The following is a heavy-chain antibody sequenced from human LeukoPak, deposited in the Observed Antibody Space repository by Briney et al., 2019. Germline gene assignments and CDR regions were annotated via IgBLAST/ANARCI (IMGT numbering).Heavy chain of an antibody. V-gene: IGHV4-39*07. J-gene: IGHJ6*02. Sequence: KPSETLSLTCTVSGGSISSSSYYWGWIRQPPGKGLEWIGSMYYSGSTYYNPSLKSRVTISVDTSKNQFSLKLSSVTAADTAVYYCHGSYYYYGMDVWGQGTTVTVSS. CDR3: HGSYYYYGMDV. CDR2: MYYSGST. CDR1: GGSISSSSYY. D-gene: IGHD1-1*01.